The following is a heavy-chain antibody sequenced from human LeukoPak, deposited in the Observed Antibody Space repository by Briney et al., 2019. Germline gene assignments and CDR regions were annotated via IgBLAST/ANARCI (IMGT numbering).Heavy chain of an antibody. D-gene: IGHD6-6*01. Sequence: PSETLSLTCAVYGGSFSGYYWSWIRQPPGKGLEWIGEINHSGSTNYNPSLKSRVTISVDTSKNQFSLKLSSVTAADTAGYYCARARIAVRLGIDYWGQGTLVTVSS. V-gene: IGHV4-34*01. CDR1: GGSFSGYY. CDR3: ARARIAVRLGIDY. CDR2: INHSGST. J-gene: IGHJ4*02.